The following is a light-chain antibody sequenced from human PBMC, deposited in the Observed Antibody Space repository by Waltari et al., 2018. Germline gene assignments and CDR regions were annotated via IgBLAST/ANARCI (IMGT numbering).Light chain of an antibody. Sequence: SYVLTQTPSVSLAPGQTAIITRGGEKIDSKSGHWYQLQPGQAPVLVLFYDSDRPPGIPDRFSGSNSGNTATLTISRVEDDDEADYFCQVWDDSNNSGVFGGGTKLTVL. CDR2: YDS. CDR3: QVWDDSNNSGV. V-gene: IGLV3-21*02. J-gene: IGLJ2*01. CDR1: KIDSKS.